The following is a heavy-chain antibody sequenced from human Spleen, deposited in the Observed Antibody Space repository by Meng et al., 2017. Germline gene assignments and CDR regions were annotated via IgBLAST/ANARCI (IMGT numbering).Heavy chain of an antibody. Sequence: QAQLQQWGAGLLKPSETLSLTCAVYGGSFSCYYWSWIRQPPGKGLEWIGEINHSGSTNYNPSLKSRVTISVDTSKNQFSLKLSSVTAADTAVYYCAGRVATIPTDEYYFDYWGQGTLVTVSS. D-gene: IGHD5-12*01. J-gene: IGHJ4*02. CDR1: GGSFSCYY. CDR3: AGRVATIPTDEYYFDY. CDR2: INHSGST. V-gene: IGHV4-34*01.